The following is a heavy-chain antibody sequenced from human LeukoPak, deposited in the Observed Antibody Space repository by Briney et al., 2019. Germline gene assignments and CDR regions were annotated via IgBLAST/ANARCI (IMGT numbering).Heavy chain of an antibody. D-gene: IGHD6-19*01. CDR2: ISACNGNT. V-gene: IGHV1-18*01. Sequence: ASVKVSCKASGYTFTSYGISWVRQAPGQGLEWMGWISACNGNTNYAQKLQGRVTMPTETSTSTAYMELRSLRSDDTAVYYCARDGRIAVAGASNYYYYYGMDVWGQGTTVTVSS. CDR1: GYTFTSYG. CDR3: ARDGRIAVAGASNYYYYYGMDV. J-gene: IGHJ6*02.